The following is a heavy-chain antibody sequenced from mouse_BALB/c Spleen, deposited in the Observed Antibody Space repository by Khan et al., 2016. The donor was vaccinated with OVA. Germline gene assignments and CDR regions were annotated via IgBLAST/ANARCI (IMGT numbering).Heavy chain of an antibody. Sequence: QIQLVQSGPELKKPGETVKISCKASGYTFTNYVMNWVKQSPGKGLKWMGWINTYTGEPTFADDFKGRFAFSLETSASTAFLQINSLKNEDTATXFCVRFHGVYWGQGTTLTVSS. CDR1: GYTFTNYV. J-gene: IGHJ2*01. CDR3: VRFHGVY. V-gene: IGHV9-3-1*01. CDR2: INTYTGEP.